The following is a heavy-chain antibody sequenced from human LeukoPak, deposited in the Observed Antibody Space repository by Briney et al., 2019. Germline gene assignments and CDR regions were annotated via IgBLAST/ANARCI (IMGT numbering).Heavy chain of an antibody. V-gene: IGHV3-21*01. D-gene: IGHD2-8*02. CDR2: ISGGSTYI. Sequence: GGSLRLSCAASGFTFSNYNMNWVRQAPGKGLEWVSSISGGSTYIYYADSVTGRFTISRDNSKNSLYLQMSSLRAEDTAVYYCVKGQEVVYAPTFDYWGQGTLVTVSS. J-gene: IGHJ4*02. CDR3: VKGQEVVYAPTFDY. CDR1: GFTFSNYN.